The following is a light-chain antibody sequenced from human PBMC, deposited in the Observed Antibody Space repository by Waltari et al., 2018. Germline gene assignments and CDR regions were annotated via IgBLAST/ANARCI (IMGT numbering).Light chain of an antibody. CDR3: QQYKIYPPA. V-gene: IGKV1-16*01. Sequence: DVQMTQSPSSLSASIGDRVPIPCRASQDICTFFAWFQQKPGTATQSLIYAASSLQSGVPSRFSGSGSGTDFTLTISSLQPEDFATYYCQQYKIYPPAFGPGTRVEIK. J-gene: IGKJ3*01. CDR2: AAS. CDR1: QDICTF.